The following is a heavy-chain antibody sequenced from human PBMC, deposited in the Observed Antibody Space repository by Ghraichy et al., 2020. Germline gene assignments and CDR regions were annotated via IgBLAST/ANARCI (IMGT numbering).Heavy chain of an antibody. Sequence: LSLTCAASGFTFSCYSLHWVRQAPGNGLEWVTVVSFDGNTKFYADSVKGRFTISRDNFQNTLYLQMNNLRPEDTAVYYCVRRAVPTDPGAFDYWGQGTQVTVSS. CDR2: VSFDGNTK. CDR1: GFTFSCYS. CDR3: VRRAVPTDPGAFDY. V-gene: IGHV3-30-3*01. D-gene: IGHD2-2*01. J-gene: IGHJ4*02.